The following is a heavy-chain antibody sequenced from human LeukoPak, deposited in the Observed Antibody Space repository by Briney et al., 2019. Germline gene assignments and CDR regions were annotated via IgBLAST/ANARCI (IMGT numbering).Heavy chain of an antibody. Sequence: SETLSLTCTVSGGSISSSSYYWGWIRQPPGKGLEWIGSIYYSGSTYYNPSLKSRVTISVDTSKNQFSLKLSSVTAADTAVYYCARAAVDSSGYNAIDYWGQGTLVTVSS. CDR2: IYYSGST. V-gene: IGHV4-39*01. CDR3: ARAAVDSSGYNAIDY. D-gene: IGHD3-22*01. J-gene: IGHJ4*02. CDR1: GGSISSSSYY.